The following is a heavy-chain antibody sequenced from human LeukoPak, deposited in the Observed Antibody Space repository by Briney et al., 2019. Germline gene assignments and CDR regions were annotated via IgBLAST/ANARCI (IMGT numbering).Heavy chain of an antibody. CDR2: ISGSGGST. V-gene: IGHV3-23*01. Sequence: GGPLRLSCAASGFPFSSYAMSWVRQAPGKGLEWVSAISGSGGSTYYADSVKGRFTISRDNSKNTLYLQMNSLRAEDTAVYYCAKDIVVVPAAGYYFDYWGQGTLVTVSS. CDR1: GFPFSSYA. J-gene: IGHJ4*02. D-gene: IGHD2-2*01. CDR3: AKDIVVVPAAGYYFDY.